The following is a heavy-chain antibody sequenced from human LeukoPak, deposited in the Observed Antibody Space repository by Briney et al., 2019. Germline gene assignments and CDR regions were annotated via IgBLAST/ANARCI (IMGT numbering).Heavy chain of an antibody. J-gene: IGHJ4*02. CDR2: IKSKTDGGTT. V-gene: IGHV3-15*01. D-gene: IGHD1-14*01. Sequence: GGSLTLSCAASGFTFSNAWMSWVRQAPGKGLEWVGRIKSKTDGGTTDYPARVKGRFTISRDDSKNTLYLQMNSLKPEDTAVYYCTTEEAPVDYWGQGTLVTVSS. CDR1: GFTFSNAW. CDR3: TTEEAPVDY.